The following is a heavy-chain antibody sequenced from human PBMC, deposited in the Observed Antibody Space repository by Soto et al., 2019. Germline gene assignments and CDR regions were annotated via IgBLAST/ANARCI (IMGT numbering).Heavy chain of an antibody. CDR1: GSPFSSYW. V-gene: IGHV3-74*03. D-gene: IGHD3-22*01. J-gene: IGHJ1*01. CDR3: VRDYDSSGFDSGD. CDR2: MGSEGRPT. Sequence: PGRFLRLSCVALGSPFSSYWTHWSRQVPGKGRRWVSRMGSEGRPTTYADSVKGRLPTSRANARNTPYLQINSLRPHNTAMYYCVRDYDSSGFDSGDWGQGTLVTVSS.